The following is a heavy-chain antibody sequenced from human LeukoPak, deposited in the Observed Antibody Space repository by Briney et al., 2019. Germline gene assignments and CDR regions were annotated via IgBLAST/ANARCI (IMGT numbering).Heavy chain of an antibody. J-gene: IGHJ4*02. CDR3: ARGANSGWYVTGVDY. V-gene: IGHV1-18*01. CDR2: ISAYNGNT. Sequence: ASVKVSCKASGYTFTSYGISWVRQALGQGLEWMGWISAYNGNTNYAQKLQGRVTMTTDTSTSTAYMELRSLRSDDTAVYYCARGANSGWYVTGVDYWGQGTLVTVSS. CDR1: GYTFTSYG. D-gene: IGHD6-19*01.